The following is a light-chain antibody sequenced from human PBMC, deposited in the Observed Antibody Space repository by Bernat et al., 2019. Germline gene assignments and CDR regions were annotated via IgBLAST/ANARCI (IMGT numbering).Light chain of an antibody. V-gene: IGLV2-14*03. CDR2: DVT. J-gene: IGLJ2*01. CDR3: SSYTSSSTLVL. CDR1: SSDVGGYNY. Sequence: QSALTQPASVSGSPGQSITISCTGTSSDVGGYNYVSWYQQHPGNAPKLVIYDVTNRPSGVSNRFSGSKSGNTASLSISGLKAEDEADYYCSSYTSSSTLVLFGGGTKLTVL.